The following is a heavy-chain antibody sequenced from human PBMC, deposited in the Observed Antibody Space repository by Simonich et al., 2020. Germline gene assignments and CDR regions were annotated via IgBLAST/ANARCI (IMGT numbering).Heavy chain of an antibody. CDR1: GGSISSSSYY. CDR3: ARHAGFAFDI. CDR2: IYYSGSN. V-gene: IGHV4-39*01. D-gene: IGHD6-13*01. Sequence: QLQLQESGPGLVKPSETLSLTCTVSGGSISSSSYYWVWIRQPPGKGLEWIGSIYYSGSNYYNPSIKSRVTISVDTSKNQFSLKLSSVTAADTAVYYCARHAGFAFDIWGQGTMVTVSS. J-gene: IGHJ3*02.